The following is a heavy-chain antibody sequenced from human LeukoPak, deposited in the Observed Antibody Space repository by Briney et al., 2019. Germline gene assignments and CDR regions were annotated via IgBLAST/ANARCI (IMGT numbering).Heavy chain of an antibody. D-gene: IGHD1-26*01. CDR2: IYYSGST. CDR1: GGSISSSSYY. J-gene: IGHJ3*01. Sequence: SETLSLTCTVSGGSISSSSYYWGWIRQPPGKGLEWIGSIYYSGSTYYNPSLKTRVTISVDTSKRQFSLKLSSVTAADTAVYYCARLSVGATEPPDYWGQGTMVTVSS. CDR3: ARLSVGATEPPDY. V-gene: IGHV4-39*01.